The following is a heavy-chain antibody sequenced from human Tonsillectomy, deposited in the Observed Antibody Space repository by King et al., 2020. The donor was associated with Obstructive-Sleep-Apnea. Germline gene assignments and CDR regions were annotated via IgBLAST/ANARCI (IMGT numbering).Heavy chain of an antibody. CDR3: ARRHNSGYLERGYYYGMDV. V-gene: IGHV3-48*04. CDR1: GLIFSNYG. CDR2: ISSVVSTI. D-gene: IGHD3-22*01. Sequence: VQLVESGGGMAQPGGSLRLSCAASGLIFSNYGMNWVRQAPGKGLEGVSYISSVVSTIHYVDSVRGRFTLPRDNAKNSLYLQSNSLRAEEPAIYYCARRHNSGYLERGYYYGMDVWGQGTTVTVSS. J-gene: IGHJ6*02.